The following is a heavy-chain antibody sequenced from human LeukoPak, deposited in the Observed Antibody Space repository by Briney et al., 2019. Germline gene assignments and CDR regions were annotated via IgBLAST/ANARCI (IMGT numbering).Heavy chain of an antibody. J-gene: IGHJ4*02. CDR2: ISYDGSNK. D-gene: IGHD1-26*01. Sequence: GRSLRLSCAASGFTFSSYAMHWVRQAPGKGLEWVAVISYDGSNKYYADSVKGRFTISRDNSKNTLYLQMNSLRAEDTAVYYCARDLGTSSGSYPDYWGQGTLVTVSS. CDR3: ARDLGTSSGSYPDY. V-gene: IGHV3-30-3*01. CDR1: GFTFSSYA.